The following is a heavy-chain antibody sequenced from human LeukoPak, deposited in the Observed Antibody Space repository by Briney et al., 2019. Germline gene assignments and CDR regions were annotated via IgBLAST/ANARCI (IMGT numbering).Heavy chain of an antibody. Sequence: SETLSLTCTVPGDSISSYYWSRIRQPPGKGLEWIGYIYYSGSTNYNPSLKSRVTISVDTSKNQFSLRLSSVTAADTAVYYCARESYYYESSGYYPYYFDYWGQGTLVTVSS. CDR3: ARESYYYESSGYYPYYFDY. CDR2: IYYSGST. V-gene: IGHV4-59*01. J-gene: IGHJ4*02. D-gene: IGHD3-22*01. CDR1: GDSISSYY.